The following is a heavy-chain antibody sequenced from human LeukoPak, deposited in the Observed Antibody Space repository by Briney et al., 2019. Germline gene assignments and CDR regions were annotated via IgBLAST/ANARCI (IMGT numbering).Heavy chain of an antibody. CDR3: ARSVATTRRVDY. V-gene: IGHV3-53*01. CDR1: GFTVSSNY. J-gene: IGHJ4*02. Sequence: GGSLRLSCAASGFTVSSNYMSWVGQAPGKGLEWVSVIYSGGSTYYADSVKGRFTISRDNSKNTLYLQMNSLRAEDTAVYYCARSVATTRRVDYWGQGTLVTVSS. D-gene: IGHD5-12*01. CDR2: IYSGGST.